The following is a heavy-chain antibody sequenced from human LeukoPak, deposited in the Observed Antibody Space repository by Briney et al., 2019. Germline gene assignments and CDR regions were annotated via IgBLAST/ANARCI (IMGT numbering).Heavy chain of an antibody. J-gene: IGHJ4*02. V-gene: IGHV4-38-2*02. CDR3: ARVPAAMVHYYFDY. Sequence: SETLSLTCTVSGYSISSGYYWGWIRQPPGKGLEWIGSIYHSGSTYYNPSLKSRVTISVDTSKNQFSLKLSSVTAADTAVYYCARVPAAMVHYYFDYWAREPWSPSPQ. CDR2: IYHSGST. D-gene: IGHD2-2*01. CDR1: GYSISSGYY.